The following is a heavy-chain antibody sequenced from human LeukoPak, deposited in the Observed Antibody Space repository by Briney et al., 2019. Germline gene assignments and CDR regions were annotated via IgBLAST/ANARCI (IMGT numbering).Heavy chain of an antibody. Sequence: SETLSLTCAVSGYSISTGYYWSWIRQPAGKGLEWIGRIYTSGSTNYNPSLKSRVTISVDTSKNQFSLKLSSVTAADTAVYYCAREGLGYYDSSGYFDYWGQGTLVTVSS. D-gene: IGHD3-22*01. CDR2: IYTSGST. V-gene: IGHV4-61*02. CDR1: GYSISTGYY. J-gene: IGHJ4*02. CDR3: AREGLGYYDSSGYFDY.